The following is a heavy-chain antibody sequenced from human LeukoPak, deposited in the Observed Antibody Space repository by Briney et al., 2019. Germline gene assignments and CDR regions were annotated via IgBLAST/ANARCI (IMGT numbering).Heavy chain of an antibody. CDR1: GGSFSAYY. CDR3: AGFSSGSYDY. CDR2: INHSVIT. Sequence: SETVSLTCAVCGGSFSAYYWSWIRQPPGKGLEGIVEINHSVITNYHPSLNSRINISVDTSKNQSSLKLSSVTGADAAVYYCAGFSSGSYDYWGQGTQVTVSS. J-gene: IGHJ4*02. V-gene: IGHV4-34*01. D-gene: IGHD1-26*01.